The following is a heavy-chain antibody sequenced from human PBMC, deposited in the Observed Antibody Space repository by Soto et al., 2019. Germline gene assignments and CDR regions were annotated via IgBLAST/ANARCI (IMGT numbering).Heavy chain of an antibody. CDR1: GFSFRSYG. V-gene: IGHV3-33*01. CDR2: IWYDGSNK. CDR3: ARDGVLETASLNWFDA. Sequence: GWSLRLSCATSGFSFRSYGMHWVRQAPGKGLEWVAVIWYDGSNKYYADSVKGRFTISRDNSKNTLYLQMNSLRAEDTAVYYCARDGVLETASLNWFDAWGQGTLVTVSS. J-gene: IGHJ5*02. D-gene: IGHD2-21*02.